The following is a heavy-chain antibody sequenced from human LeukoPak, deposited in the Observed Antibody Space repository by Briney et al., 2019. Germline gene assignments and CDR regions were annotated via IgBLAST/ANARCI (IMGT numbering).Heavy chain of an antibody. CDR3: ARGSGGSNPRSDASWWEDTAPEYFLH. CDR2: INPNSGGT. CDR1: GYTFTGYY. Sequence: ASVKVSCKASGYTFTGYYMHWVRQAPGQGLEWMGWINPNSGGTNYAQKFQGRVTMTRDTSISTAYMEPSRLRSDDTAVYYCARGSGGSNPRSDASWWEDTAPEYFLHWGQGTLVTVSS. D-gene: IGHD1-26*01. V-gene: IGHV1-2*02. J-gene: IGHJ1*01.